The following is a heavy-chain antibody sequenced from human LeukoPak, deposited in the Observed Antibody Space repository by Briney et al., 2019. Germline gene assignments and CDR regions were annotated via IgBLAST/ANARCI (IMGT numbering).Heavy chain of an antibody. J-gene: IGHJ4*02. Sequence: GGSLRLSCEASGFSFRDFSMHWIRQAPGKDLEWVSLSSGDGDVTHYADSMRGRFTISRDNSRNSLYLQMTSLGVEDTALYYCAKGNNSISYNFDYWGQGTLVTVSS. CDR3: AKGNNSISYNFDY. V-gene: IGHV3-43*02. D-gene: IGHD1/OR15-1a*01. CDR1: GFSFRDFS. CDR2: SSGDGDVT.